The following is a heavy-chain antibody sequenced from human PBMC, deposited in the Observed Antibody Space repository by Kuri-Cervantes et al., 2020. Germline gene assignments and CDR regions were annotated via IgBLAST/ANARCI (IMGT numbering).Heavy chain of an antibody. Sequence: GGSLRLSCAASGFTFSSYWMHWVRQAPGKGLVWVSRINSDGSSTSYADSVKGRFTISRDNAKNTLDLQMNSLRAEDSALYYCVGANPSSDYWGQGTLVTVSS. CDR2: INSDGSST. J-gene: IGHJ4*02. D-gene: IGHD1-26*01. CDR3: VGANPSSDY. V-gene: IGHV3-74*01. CDR1: GFTFSSYW.